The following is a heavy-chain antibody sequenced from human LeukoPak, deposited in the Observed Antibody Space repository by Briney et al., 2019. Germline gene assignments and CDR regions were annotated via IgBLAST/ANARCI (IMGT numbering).Heavy chain of an antibody. D-gene: IGHD1-26*01. CDR2: IIPIFGRA. Sequence: ASVKVSCKASGGTFSSYAISWVRQAPGQGLEWMGRIIPIFGRANYAQKFQGRVTITADESTSTAYMELSSLRSEDTAVYYCARGEGAVFDYWGQGTLVTVSS. CDR1: GGTFSSYA. CDR3: ARGEGAVFDY. J-gene: IGHJ4*02. V-gene: IGHV1-69*13.